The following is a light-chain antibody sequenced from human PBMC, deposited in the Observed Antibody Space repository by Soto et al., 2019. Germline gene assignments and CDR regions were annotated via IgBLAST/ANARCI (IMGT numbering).Light chain of an antibody. CDR3: QQYNRYPLT. V-gene: IGKV1-5*03. CDR2: KAS. CDR1: QSINTW. J-gene: IGKJ4*01. Sequence: DIQMTQSPSTLSASVGDRVTITCRASQSINTWLAWHQQKPGKAPKVLIYKASSLESGVPSRFSGNVAGTEFTLTISSLQPDDFATYYCQQYNRYPLTFGGGTKVELK.